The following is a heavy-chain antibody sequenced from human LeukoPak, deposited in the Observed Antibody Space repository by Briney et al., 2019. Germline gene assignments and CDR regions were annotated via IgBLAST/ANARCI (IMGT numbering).Heavy chain of an antibody. J-gene: IGHJ6*02. D-gene: IGHD3-22*01. Sequence: PSETLSLTCTVSGGSISSYYWSWIRQPPGKGLEWIGYIYYSGSTNYNPSLKSRVTISVDTSRNQFSLKLSSVTAADTAVYYCARSSYDSSGYTLDVWGQGTTVTVSS. CDR2: IYYSGST. V-gene: IGHV4-59*08. CDR1: GGSISSYY. CDR3: ARSSYDSSGYTLDV.